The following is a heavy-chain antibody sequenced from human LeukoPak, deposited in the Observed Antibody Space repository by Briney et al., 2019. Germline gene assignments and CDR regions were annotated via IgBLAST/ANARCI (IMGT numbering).Heavy chain of an antibody. CDR2: MNPNSGGT. CDR3: TRGSGTSWFDY. D-gene: IGHD2-2*01. J-gene: IGHJ4*02. V-gene: IGHV1-2*02. Sequence: ASVRDSCKASGYTLTCYYMHWVRQAPGQGLEWVGWMNPNSGGTGYAQKFQGRVTMTRDTSISTAYMELSSLTSDDTAVYYCTRGSGTSWFDYWGQGSLVTVSS. CDR1: GYTLTCYY.